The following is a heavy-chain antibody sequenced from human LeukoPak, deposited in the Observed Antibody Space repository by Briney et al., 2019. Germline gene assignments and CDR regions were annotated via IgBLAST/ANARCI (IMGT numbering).Heavy chain of an antibody. D-gene: IGHD5-24*01. J-gene: IGHJ4*02. CDR3: AKDMSVLGSYKPIDY. Sequence: PGRSLRLSCAASGFKFDDYAMHWVRQVPGKGLKWVSSISWNSGNIDYADSVKGRFTISRDNAKNSLYLQMDSLRPEDTACYYCAKDMSVLGSYKPIDYWGQGALVTVSS. V-gene: IGHV3-9*01. CDR1: GFKFDDYA. CDR2: ISWNSGNI.